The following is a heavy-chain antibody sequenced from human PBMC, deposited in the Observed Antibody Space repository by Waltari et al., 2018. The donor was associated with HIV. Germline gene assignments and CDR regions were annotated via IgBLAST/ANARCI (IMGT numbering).Heavy chain of an antibody. D-gene: IGHD6-6*01. Sequence: EVQLVESGGGLVQPGGCLRLSCTASGFSFSSYSMNWVRQAPGKALEWFSYFRAGRSAIFYASSVNGRFTISRDTAKNSLYLQMNSLRAEDTAVYYCARDRTRYYFDSWGHGTLVTVSS. J-gene: IGHJ4*01. CDR1: GFSFSSYS. V-gene: IGHV3-48*01. CDR2: FRAGRSAI. CDR3: ARDRTRYYFDS.